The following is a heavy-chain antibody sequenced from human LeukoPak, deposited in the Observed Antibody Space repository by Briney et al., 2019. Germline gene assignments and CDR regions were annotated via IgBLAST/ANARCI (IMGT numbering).Heavy chain of an antibody. J-gene: IGHJ6*02. CDR2: IYYSGST. D-gene: IGHD2-2*01. CDR1: GGSISSSSYY. Sequence: SETLSLTCTVSGGSISSSSYYWGWIRQPPGKGLEWIGSIYYSGSTYYNPSLKSRVTISVDTSKNQFSLKLSSVTAADTAVYYCARRAYCSSTSCYYYYYCGMDVWGQGTTVTVSS. V-gene: IGHV4-39*01. CDR3: ARRAYCSSTSCYYYYYCGMDV.